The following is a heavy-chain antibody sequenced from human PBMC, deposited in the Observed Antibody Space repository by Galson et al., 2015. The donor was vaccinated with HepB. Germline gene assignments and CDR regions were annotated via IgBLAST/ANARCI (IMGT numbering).Heavy chain of an antibody. CDR3: ARDPVTSVYYYYYGMDV. V-gene: IGHV1-46*01. CDR1: GYTFTSYY. D-gene: IGHD4-17*01. J-gene: IGHJ6*02. Sequence: SVKVSCKASGYTFTSYYMHWVRQAPGQGLEWMGIINPSGGRTSYAQKFQGRVTMTRDTSTSTAYMELSSLRSEDTAVYYCARDPVTSVYYYYYGMDVWGQGTTVTVSS. CDR2: INPSGGRT.